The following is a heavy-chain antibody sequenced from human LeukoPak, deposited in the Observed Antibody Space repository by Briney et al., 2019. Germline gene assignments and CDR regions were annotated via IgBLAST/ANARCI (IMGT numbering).Heavy chain of an antibody. V-gene: IGHV1-18*01. Sequence: ASVKVSCKASGYTFTNYGITWVRQASGQGIEWMGWISAYTGKTNSAQKLQGRVTMTTDTSTSTGYYCARGDGYCSGGSCMIFDYWGQGTPVTVSS. D-gene: IGHD2-15*01. CDR2: ISAYTGKT. CDR1: GYTFTNYG. CDR3: FDY. J-gene: IGHJ4*02.